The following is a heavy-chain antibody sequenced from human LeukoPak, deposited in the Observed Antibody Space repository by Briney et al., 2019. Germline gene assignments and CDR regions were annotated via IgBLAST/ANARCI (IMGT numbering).Heavy chain of an antibody. Sequence: GGSLRLSCAASGFTVSANYMSWVRQAPGKGLEWVSLIYSAGTTYYADSVKGRFTISRDTSKNTLYLQMDSLKAEDTAFYYCARYSASYPDWGQGTLVTVSA. CDR1: GFTVSANY. V-gene: IGHV3-66*01. CDR3: ARYSASYPD. J-gene: IGHJ4*02. D-gene: IGHD1-26*01. CDR2: IYSAGTT.